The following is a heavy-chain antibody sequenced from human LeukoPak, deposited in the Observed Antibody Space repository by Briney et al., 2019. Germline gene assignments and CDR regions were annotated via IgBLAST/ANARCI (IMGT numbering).Heavy chain of an antibody. D-gene: IGHD4-17*01. Sequence: GGSLSLSCAASGFTFSSYAMSWVRQAPGKGLEWVSSMSGSGGSTYYADSVKGRFTISRDDSKNTLYLQMNSLRAEDTAVYYCARVRYGELDVWGQGTTVTVSS. CDR3: ARVRYGELDV. J-gene: IGHJ6*02. CDR1: GFTFSSYA. V-gene: IGHV3-23*01. CDR2: MSGSGGST.